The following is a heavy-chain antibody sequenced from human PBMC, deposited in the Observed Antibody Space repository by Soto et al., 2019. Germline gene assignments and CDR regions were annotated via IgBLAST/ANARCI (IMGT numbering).Heavy chain of an antibody. CDR3: ARFKEWLLSPFDP. CDR2: IYYSGST. Sequence: SETLSLTCTVSGGSISSYYWSWIRQPPGKGLEWIGYIYYSGSTNYNPSLKSRVTISVDTSKNQFSLKLSSVTAADTAVYYCARFKEWLLSPFDPWGQGTLVTVSS. D-gene: IGHD3-3*01. CDR1: GGSISSYY. J-gene: IGHJ5*02. V-gene: IGHV4-59*01.